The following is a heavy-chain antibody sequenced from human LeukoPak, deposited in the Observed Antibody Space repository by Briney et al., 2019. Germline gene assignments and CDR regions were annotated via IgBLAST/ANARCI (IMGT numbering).Heavy chain of an antibody. CDR2: IYYSGST. J-gene: IGHJ5*02. Sequence: SETLSLTCTVSGGSISSYYWSWIRQPPGKGLEWIGYIYYSGSTNYNPSLKSRVTISVDTSKSQFSLKLSSVTAADTAVYYCARVTFYASGGYNWFDPWGQGTLVTVSS. CDR3: ARVTFYASGGYNWFDP. D-gene: IGHD2/OR15-2a*01. CDR1: GGSISSYY. V-gene: IGHV4-59*01.